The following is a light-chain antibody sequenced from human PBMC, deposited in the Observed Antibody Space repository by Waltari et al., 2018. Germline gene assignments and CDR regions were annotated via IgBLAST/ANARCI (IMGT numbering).Light chain of an antibody. Sequence: QSVLTQPPSVSAAPGQKVTISCSGSSSNIGDNHLSWYQQVPGTAPKLLIYEDKYRPSGIPDRFSGSKSGTSATLAITGLQTGDEADYYCKSWDDSLTSWVFGGGAKLTVL. CDR3: KSWDDSLTSWV. CDR1: SSNIGDNH. CDR2: EDK. V-gene: IGLV1-51*02. J-gene: IGLJ3*02.